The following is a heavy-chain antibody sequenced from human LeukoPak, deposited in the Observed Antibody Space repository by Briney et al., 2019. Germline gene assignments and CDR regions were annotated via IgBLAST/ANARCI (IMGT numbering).Heavy chain of an antibody. CDR1: GYSFTSYW. V-gene: IGHV5-51*01. CDR3: ARRLPGLAAGGNWFDP. CDR2: IYPGDSDT. Sequence: GESLKISCKGSGYSFTSYWIGWVRQMPGKGLEWMGIIYPGDSDTRYSASFQGQVTISADKSISTAYLQWSNLKASDTAMYYCARRLPGLAAGGNWFDPWGQGTLVTVSS. D-gene: IGHD3/OR15-3a*01. J-gene: IGHJ5*02.